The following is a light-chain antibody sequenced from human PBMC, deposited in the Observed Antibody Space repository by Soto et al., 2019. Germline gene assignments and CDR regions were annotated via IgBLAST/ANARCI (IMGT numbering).Light chain of an antibody. CDR2: GAS. CDR1: QSVSSSY. CDR3: QQYGSSSPLT. V-gene: IGKV3-20*01. Sequence: EIVLTQSPDTLSLSPGERATLSCRASQSVSSSYLAWYQQKPGQAPRLLIYGASSRATGIPDRFSGSGSGTYFTLTISRLEPEDFAVYYCQQYGSSSPLTFGGGTKVEIK. J-gene: IGKJ4*01.